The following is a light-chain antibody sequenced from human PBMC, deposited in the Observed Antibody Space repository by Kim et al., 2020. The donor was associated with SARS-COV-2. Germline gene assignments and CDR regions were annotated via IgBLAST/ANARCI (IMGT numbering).Light chain of an antibody. CDR1: NIETKS. J-gene: IGLJ3*02. CDR2: YNI. CDR3: QVWDSSSEHWV. Sequence: SYELTQPPSVSVAPGKTASITCDGNNIETKSVHWYQQKTGQAPVLVIYYNIDRPSGIPERLSGSNSGNTATLTISRVEAGDEADYYCQVWDSSSEHWVFGGGTKVTVL. V-gene: IGLV3-21*04.